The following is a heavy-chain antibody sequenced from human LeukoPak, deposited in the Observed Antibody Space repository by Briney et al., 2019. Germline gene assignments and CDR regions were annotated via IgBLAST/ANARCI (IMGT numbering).Heavy chain of an antibody. CDR1: GGTFSSYA. J-gene: IGHJ6*03. CDR3: ARDWRSSSWYRDYYYYYMDV. D-gene: IGHD6-13*01. Sequence: GASVKVSCKASGGTFSSYAISWVRQAPGQGLEWMGGVIPIFGTANYAQKFQGRVTITADESTSTAYMELSSLRSEDTAVYYCARDWRSSSWYRDYYYYYMDVWGKGTTVTVS. V-gene: IGHV1-69*13. CDR2: VIPIFGTA.